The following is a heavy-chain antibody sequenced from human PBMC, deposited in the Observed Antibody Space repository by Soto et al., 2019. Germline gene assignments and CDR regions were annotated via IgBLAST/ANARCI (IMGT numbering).Heavy chain of an antibody. V-gene: IGHV3-11*06. D-gene: IGHD3-3*01. Sequence: QVQLVESGGGLVKPGGSLRLSCAASGFTFRDYYMSWIRQAPGKGLEWVSYISSSSSYTNYADSVKGRFTISRDNAKNSLYLQMNSLRAEDTAVYYCARDGDFWSGYESGRGMDVWGQGTTVTVSS. CDR1: GFTFRDYY. J-gene: IGHJ6*02. CDR2: ISSSSSYT. CDR3: ARDGDFWSGYESGRGMDV.